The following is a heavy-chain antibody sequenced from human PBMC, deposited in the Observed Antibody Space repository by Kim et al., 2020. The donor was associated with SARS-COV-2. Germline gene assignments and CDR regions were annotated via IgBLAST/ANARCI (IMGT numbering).Heavy chain of an antibody. CDR3: ARGSGRGPFFDL. CDR2: IGTAGDT. Sequence: GGSLRLSCAASGFTFSSYDMHWVRQATGKGLEWVSAIGTAGDTYYPGSVKGRFTISRENAKNSLYLQMNSLRAGDTAVYYCARGSGRGPFFDLWGRGTLVTVSS. J-gene: IGHJ2*01. V-gene: IGHV3-13*04. D-gene: IGHD3-3*01. CDR1: GFTFSSYD.